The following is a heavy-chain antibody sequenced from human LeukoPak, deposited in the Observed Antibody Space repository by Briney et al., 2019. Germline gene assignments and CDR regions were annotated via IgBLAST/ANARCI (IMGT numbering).Heavy chain of an antibody. CDR2: ISSSSSYI. D-gene: IGHD2-8*01. CDR3: ARDLLGVANY. J-gene: IGHJ4*02. Sequence: PGGSLRLSCSAYGFTFSSYSMNWVRQAPGKGLEWVSSISSSSSYIYYADSVKGRFTISRDNAKNSLYLQMNSLRAEDTAVYYCARDLLGVANYWGQGTLVTVSS. V-gene: IGHV3-21*01. CDR1: GFTFSSYS.